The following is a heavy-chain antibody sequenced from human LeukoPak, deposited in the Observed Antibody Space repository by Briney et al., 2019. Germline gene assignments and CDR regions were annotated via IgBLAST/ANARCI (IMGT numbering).Heavy chain of an antibody. CDR1: GYTFTGYY. Sequence: ASVKVSCKASGYTFTGYYMHWVRQAPGQGLEWMGWINPSGGSTSYAQKFQGRVTMTRDTSTSTVYMELSSLRSEDTAVYYCARDGGGIAAAANWFDPWGQGTLVTVSS. J-gene: IGHJ5*02. CDR2: INPSGGST. CDR3: ARDGGGIAAAANWFDP. D-gene: IGHD6-13*01. V-gene: IGHV1-46*01.